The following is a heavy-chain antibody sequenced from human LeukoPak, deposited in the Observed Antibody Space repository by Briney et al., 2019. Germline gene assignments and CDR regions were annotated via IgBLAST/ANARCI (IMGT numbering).Heavy chain of an antibody. Sequence: ASVKVSCKASGYTFTGYYMHWVRQAPGQGLEWMGWINPNSGGTNYAQKFQGRVTMTRDTSISTAYMELSRLRSDDTAVYYCAITDGRSRSWKFDPWGQGTLVTVSS. D-gene: IGHD6-13*01. J-gene: IGHJ5*02. CDR3: AITDGRSRSWKFDP. CDR1: GYTFTGYY. V-gene: IGHV1-2*02. CDR2: INPNSGGT.